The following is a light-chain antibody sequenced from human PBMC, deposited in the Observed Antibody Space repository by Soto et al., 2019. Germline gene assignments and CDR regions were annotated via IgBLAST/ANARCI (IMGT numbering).Light chain of an antibody. CDR1: NSDVGGYDR. CDR2: EVY. CDR3: ISYIPSTTTHWV. V-gene: IGLV2-14*01. Sequence: QSALTQPASVSGSPGQSITISCTGTNSDVGGYDRVSWYQHHPGKAPKLLIFEVYNRPSGISDRFSGSKSGDTASLTISGLQAEDEDDYYCISYIPSTTTHWVFGGGTQLTVL. J-gene: IGLJ3*02.